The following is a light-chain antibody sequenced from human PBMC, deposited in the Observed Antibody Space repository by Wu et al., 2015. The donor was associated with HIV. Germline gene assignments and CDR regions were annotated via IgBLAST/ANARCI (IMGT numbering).Light chain of an antibody. V-gene: IGKV3-11*01. J-gene: IGKJ5*01. Sequence: EIVLTQSPATLSLSPGETATLSCRARQSISSYLAWYQQKPGQAPRLLIYDASNRATGIPARFSGRGSGTDFTLTISSLEPEDFAVYYCQQRTSWPLTFGQGTRLEIK. CDR1: QSISSY. CDR3: QQRTSWPLT. CDR2: DAS.